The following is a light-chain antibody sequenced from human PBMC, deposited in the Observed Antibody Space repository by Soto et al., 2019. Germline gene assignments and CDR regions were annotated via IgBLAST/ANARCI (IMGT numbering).Light chain of an antibody. Sequence: AIQLTQSPSSLSASVGDGVTITCRASQDVRGALAWYQQKPGKAPKILIYDVSVLESGVPTRFSGSGSGTDFTLTITSLQPVDFATYYCQQFNSYPITFGQGTRLEIK. J-gene: IGKJ5*01. CDR3: QQFNSYPIT. CDR2: DVS. V-gene: IGKV1-13*02. CDR1: QDVRGA.